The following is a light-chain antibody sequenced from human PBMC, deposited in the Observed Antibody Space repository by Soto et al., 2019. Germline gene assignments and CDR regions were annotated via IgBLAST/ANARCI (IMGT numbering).Light chain of an antibody. V-gene: IGKV3-15*01. Sequence: EIVMTQSPATLSVSPGERATLSCRASQSVSSNLAWYQQQPGQAPRLLIYGASTRATGFPARFSGSGSGTEFTLTISSLQSEDFAVYYCQQYENWPRTFGQGTKVDIK. CDR3: QQYENWPRT. CDR2: GAS. J-gene: IGKJ1*01. CDR1: QSVSSN.